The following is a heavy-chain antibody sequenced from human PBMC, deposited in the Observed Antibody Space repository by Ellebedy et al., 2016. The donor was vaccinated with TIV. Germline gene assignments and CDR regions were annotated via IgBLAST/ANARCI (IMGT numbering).Heavy chain of an antibody. CDR3: AKHIIANAPDY. Sequence: GGSLRLSCKGSGFTFSVNGMHWVRQAPGKGLEWVAFISHDGENILYADSVNGRVTISTDNSESTVHLQMDSLTVEDTGVYYCAKHIIANAPDYWGQGTLVTVSS. V-gene: IGHV3-30*18. CDR1: GFTFSVNG. D-gene: IGHD1-14*01. CDR2: ISHDGENI. J-gene: IGHJ4*02.